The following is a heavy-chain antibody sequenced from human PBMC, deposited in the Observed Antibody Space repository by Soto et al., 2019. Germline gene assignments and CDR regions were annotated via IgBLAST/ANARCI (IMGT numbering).Heavy chain of an antibody. J-gene: IGHJ3*02. CDR1: GFSLSTSGVG. CDR2: LYWDDDK. V-gene: IGHV2-5*02. CDR3: APSSIFLEWPDAFDI. D-gene: IGHD3-3*01. Sequence: SGPTLVNPTQTLTLTCTFSGFSLSTSGVGVGWIRQPPGKALEWLALLYWDDDKRYSPSLKSRLTITKDTSKNQVVLTMTNRDPVDAATYYCAPSSIFLEWPDAFDIWGQGTMVTVSS.